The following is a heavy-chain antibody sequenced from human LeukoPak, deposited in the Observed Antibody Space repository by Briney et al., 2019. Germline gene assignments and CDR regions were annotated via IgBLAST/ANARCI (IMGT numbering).Heavy chain of an antibody. CDR3: AKDLELAPFDY. D-gene: IGHD1-26*01. V-gene: IGHV3-30*02. Sequence: GGSLRLSCVTSGFTFRSYGMHWVRQAPGKGLEWVAFIRSDGSDEHYADSVKGRFTISRDNSKDTLHLQMNSLGAEDTAVYYCAKDLELAPFDYWGQGTLVTVSS. J-gene: IGHJ4*02. CDR1: GFTFRSYG. CDR2: IRSDGSDE.